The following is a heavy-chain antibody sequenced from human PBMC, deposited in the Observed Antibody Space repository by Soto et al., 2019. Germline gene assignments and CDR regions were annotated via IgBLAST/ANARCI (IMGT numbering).Heavy chain of an antibody. CDR2: IWNDGIRK. Sequence: GGSLRLSCAASGFTFSKYGMHWVRQAPGKGLEWVALIWNDGIRKVYVDSVKGRFTISRDNSKNTLDLQMNNLRDEDTAVYYCARDDDNDANALDYWGPGTLVTVSS. CDR1: GFTFSKYG. J-gene: IGHJ4*02. V-gene: IGHV3-33*01. CDR3: ARDDDNDANALDY.